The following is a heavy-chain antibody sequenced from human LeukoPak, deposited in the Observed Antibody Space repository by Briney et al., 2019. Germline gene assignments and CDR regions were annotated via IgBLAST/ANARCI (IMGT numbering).Heavy chain of an antibody. CDR3: ARARNYYDSSGYSYYFDY. J-gene: IGHJ4*02. D-gene: IGHD3-22*01. CDR2: INSDGSST. CDR1: GFTFSSYW. Sequence: GGSLRLSCAASGFTFSSYWMHWVRRAPGKGLVWVSRINSDGSSTSYADSVKGRFTISRDNAKNTLYLQMNSLRAEDTAVYYCARARNYYDSSGYSYYFDYWGQGTLVTVSS. V-gene: IGHV3-74*01.